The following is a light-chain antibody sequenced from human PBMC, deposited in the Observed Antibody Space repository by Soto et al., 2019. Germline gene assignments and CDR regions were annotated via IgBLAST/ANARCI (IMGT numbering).Light chain of an antibody. CDR3: QQYNNWPPWT. V-gene: IGKV3-15*01. J-gene: IGKJ1*01. CDR1: QRVSRN. Sequence: DIVLTQSPGTLSLSPGERATLSCRASQRVSRNLAWYQQKPGQAPRLLIYDASTRATGIPDRFSGSGSETEFTLTIRSLQSEDYAIYYCQQYNNWPPWTFGQGTKVDIK. CDR2: DAS.